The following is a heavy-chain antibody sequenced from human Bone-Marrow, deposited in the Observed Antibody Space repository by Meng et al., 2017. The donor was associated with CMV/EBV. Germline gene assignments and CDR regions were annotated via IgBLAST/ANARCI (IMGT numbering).Heavy chain of an antibody. D-gene: IGHD6-13*01. Sequence: ASVKVSCKASGYTFTNYGIMWVRQAPGQGLEWMGWMSAYNVNTNYAQRVQGRVTMTTDTSTTTAYMELRSLRSDDTAVYYCATPGIAAAGTVLYERNRRYYFDYWGQGTLVTVSS. CDR1: GYTFTNYG. V-gene: IGHV1-18*01. J-gene: IGHJ4*02. CDR3: ATPGIAAAGTVLYERNRRYYFDY. CDR2: MSAYNVNT.